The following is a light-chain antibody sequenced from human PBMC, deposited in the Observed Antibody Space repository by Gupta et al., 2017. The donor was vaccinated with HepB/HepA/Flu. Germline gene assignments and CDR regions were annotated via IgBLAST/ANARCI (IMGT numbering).Light chain of an antibody. CDR2: KAS. CDR3: QQYNAYPYT. Sequence: DIQMTQSPSTLSASVGDRVTIACRASQSVSRSLAWYQQKPGKAPALLIYKASSLESGGPSRFSGRGSGTEFTLTISSLQPEDVATYHCQQYNAYPYTFGQGTKLEI. CDR1: QSVSRS. J-gene: IGKJ2*01. V-gene: IGKV1-5*03.